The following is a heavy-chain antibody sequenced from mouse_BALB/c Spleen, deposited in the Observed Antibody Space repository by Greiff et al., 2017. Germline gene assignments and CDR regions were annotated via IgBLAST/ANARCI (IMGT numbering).Heavy chain of an antibody. Sequence: DVMLVESGGGLVKPGGSLKLSCAASGFAFSSYDMSWVRQTPEKRLEWVAYISSGGGSTYYPDTVKGRFTISRDNAKNTLYLQMSSLKSEDTAMYYCARLDYDYGNYWGQGTSVTVSS. D-gene: IGHD2-4*01. J-gene: IGHJ4*01. CDR1: GFAFSSYD. CDR2: ISSGGGST. CDR3: ARLDYDYGNY. V-gene: IGHV5-12-1*01.